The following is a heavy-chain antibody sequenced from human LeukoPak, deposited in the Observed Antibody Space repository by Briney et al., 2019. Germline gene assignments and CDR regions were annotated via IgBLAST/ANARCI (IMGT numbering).Heavy chain of an antibody. CDR1: GGSISSYY. D-gene: IGHD3-3*01. CDR2: IYTSGST. CDR3: ARLSYYDFWSGYGYDY. J-gene: IGHJ4*02. Sequence: SETLSLTCTVSGGSISSYYWSWIRQPPGKGLEWIGYIYTSGSTNYNPSLKSRVTISVDTSKNQFSLKLSSVTAADTAVYYCARLSYYDFWSGYGYDYWGQGTLVTVSS. V-gene: IGHV4-4*09.